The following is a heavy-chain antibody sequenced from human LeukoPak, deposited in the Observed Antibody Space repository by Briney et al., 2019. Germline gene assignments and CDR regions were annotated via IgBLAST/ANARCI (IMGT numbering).Heavy chain of an antibody. CDR3: AKADPWYSSSWAVY. D-gene: IGHD6-13*01. CDR2: ISSSSSYI. J-gene: IGHJ4*02. V-gene: IGHV3-21*04. Sequence: GGSLRLSCAASGFTFSSYSMTWVRQAPGKGLEWVSSISSSSSYIYYADSVKGRFTISRDNAKNSLYLQMNSLRAEGTAVYYCAKADPWYSSSWAVYWGQGTLVTVSS. CDR1: GFTFSSYS.